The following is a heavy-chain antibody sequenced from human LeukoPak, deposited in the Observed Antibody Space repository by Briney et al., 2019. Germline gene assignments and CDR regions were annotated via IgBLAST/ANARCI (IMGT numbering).Heavy chain of an antibody. J-gene: IGHJ4*02. D-gene: IGHD3-22*01. Sequence: GGSLRLSCVVSGFTFNRCWMHWVRQAPGKGLEWVAVISYDGSNKYYADSVKGRFTISRDNSKNTLYLQMNSLRAEDTAVYYCASPDSSGYYYAGLAFDYWGQGTLVTVSS. CDR1: GFTFNRCW. V-gene: IGHV3-30-3*01. CDR3: ASPDSSGYYYAGLAFDY. CDR2: ISYDGSNK.